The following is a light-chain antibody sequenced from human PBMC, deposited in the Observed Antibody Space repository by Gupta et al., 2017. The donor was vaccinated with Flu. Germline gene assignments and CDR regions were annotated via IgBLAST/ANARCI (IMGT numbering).Light chain of an antibody. CDR1: QSISCY. Sequence: DIQLTYSPSSLSASVGDRVTITCRASQSISCYLNWYQQTPGKAPKLLISAASSLQKGVTSRFRGSGSGTDFTLTISRLQTEDFATNDCKQSLRTPITFGQGTRLEIK. V-gene: IGKV1-39*01. CDR2: AAS. CDR3: KQSLRTPIT. J-gene: IGKJ5*01.